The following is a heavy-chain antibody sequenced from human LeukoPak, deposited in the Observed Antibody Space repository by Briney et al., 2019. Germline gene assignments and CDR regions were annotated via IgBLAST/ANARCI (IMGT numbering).Heavy chain of an antibody. CDR3: ARESHQWLLHFDS. D-gene: IGHD6-19*01. V-gene: IGHV3-23*01. CDR2: SGNDGKT. Sequence: GGSLRLSCAASGFTLSIYAMSWVRQTPRKGLEWVSASGNDGKTCYTDSVQGRFTISRDNSKNTLFLQMNNLGAEDTAFYYCARESHQWLLHFDSWGQGTLVSVSS. CDR1: GFTLSIYA. J-gene: IGHJ4*02.